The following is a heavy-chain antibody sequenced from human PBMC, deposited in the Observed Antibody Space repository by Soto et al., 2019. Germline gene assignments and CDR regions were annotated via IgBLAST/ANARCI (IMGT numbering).Heavy chain of an antibody. CDR1: GGTFSSYA. CDR3: ARDTAMVSFDY. V-gene: IGHV1-69*13. CDR2: IIPIFGTA. Sequence: SVKVSCKASGGTFSSYAISWVRQAPGQGLEWMGGIIPIFGTANYAQRFQGRVTITADESRSTAYMELSSLRSEDTAVYYCARDTAMVSFDYWGQGTLVTVSS. D-gene: IGHD5-18*01. J-gene: IGHJ4*02.